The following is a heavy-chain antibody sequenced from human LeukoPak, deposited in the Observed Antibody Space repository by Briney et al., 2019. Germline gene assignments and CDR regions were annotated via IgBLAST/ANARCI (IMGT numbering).Heavy chain of an antibody. CDR3: ARDNSVGDVAWWFDP. V-gene: IGHV1-46*01. CDR2: INPSGSST. J-gene: IGHJ5*02. CDR1: GYSFTSHY. Sequence: ASVKLSCKASGYSFTSHYMHWVRQAPGQGLEWLGLINPSGSSTLYAQKFQGRVTMTRDMSTTTDYMELSSLRSEDTAVYYCARDNSVGDVAWWFDPWGQGTLVTVSS. D-gene: IGHD1-26*01.